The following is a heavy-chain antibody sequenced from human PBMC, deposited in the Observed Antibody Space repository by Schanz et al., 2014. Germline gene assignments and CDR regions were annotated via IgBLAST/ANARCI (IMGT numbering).Heavy chain of an antibody. CDR1: GITFSSHS. Sequence: EVHLVESGGGLVQPGGSLRLCCAASGITFSSHSFNWVRQAPGKGLEWISYITYNGGTIYYADSVKGRFTISRDNAKNSLYLEMNSLRAEDTALYYCARDRRNADLDYWGQGTLVTVSS. V-gene: IGHV3-48*01. CDR2: ITYNGGTI. CDR3: ARDRRNADLDY. J-gene: IGHJ4*02. D-gene: IGHD1-1*01.